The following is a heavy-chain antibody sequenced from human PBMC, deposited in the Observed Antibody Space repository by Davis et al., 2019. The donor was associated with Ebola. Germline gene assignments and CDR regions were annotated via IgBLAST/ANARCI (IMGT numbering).Heavy chain of an antibody. J-gene: IGHJ4*02. V-gene: IGHV3-48*02. CDR1: GFVFSDFS. CDR3: ARDRFFAFDF. CDR2: ITKGSDAI. D-gene: IGHD3/OR15-3a*01. Sequence: GESLKISCAASGFVFSDFSMNWVRQAPGKGLEWITYITKGSDAIHYADSVKGRFTVSRDNAKNSVFLQMSSLRDEDSAVHYCARDRFFAFDFWSQGVHVSVSS.